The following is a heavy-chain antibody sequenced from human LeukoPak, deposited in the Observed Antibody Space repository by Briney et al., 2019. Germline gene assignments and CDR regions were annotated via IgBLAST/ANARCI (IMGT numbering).Heavy chain of an antibody. V-gene: IGHV4-31*03. CDR1: GGSISSGGYY. CDR3: ARSRIVVVPVAFTCGEFDY. J-gene: IGHJ4*02. CDR2: IYYSGST. D-gene: IGHD2-2*01. Sequence: SQTLSLTCTVSGGSISSGGYYWSWIRQHPGKGLEWIGYIYYSGSTYYNPSLKSRVTISVDTSKNQFSLKLSSVTAADTAVYYCARSRIVVVPVAFTCGEFDYWGQGTLVTVSS.